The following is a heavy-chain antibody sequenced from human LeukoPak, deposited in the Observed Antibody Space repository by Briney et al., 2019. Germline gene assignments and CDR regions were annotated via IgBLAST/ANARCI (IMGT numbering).Heavy chain of an antibody. CDR2: ISSSSSYI. CDR1: GFTFSSYT. CDR3: ARGEYSYGPLDYYYYMDV. Sequence: GGSLRLSCAASGFTFSSYTMNWVRQAPGKGLEWVSSISSSSSYIYNADLVKGRFTISRDNAKNSLYLQVNRLRAEDTAVYYCARGEYSYGPLDYYYYMDVWGKGTTVTVSS. V-gene: IGHV3-21*01. D-gene: IGHD5-18*01. J-gene: IGHJ6*03.